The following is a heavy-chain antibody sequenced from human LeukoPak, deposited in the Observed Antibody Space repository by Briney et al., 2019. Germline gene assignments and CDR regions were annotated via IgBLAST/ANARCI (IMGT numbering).Heavy chain of an antibody. V-gene: IGHV3-21*01. CDR3: ARGGFMVRGASPFDY. D-gene: IGHD3-10*01. J-gene: IGHJ4*02. Sequence: GGSLRLSCAASGFTFSSYSMNWVRQAPGKGLEWVSSISSSSSYIYYADSVKGRFTISRDNAKNSLYLQMNSLRAEDTAVYYCARGGFMVRGASPFDYWGQGTLVTVSS. CDR2: ISSSSSYI. CDR1: GFTFSSYS.